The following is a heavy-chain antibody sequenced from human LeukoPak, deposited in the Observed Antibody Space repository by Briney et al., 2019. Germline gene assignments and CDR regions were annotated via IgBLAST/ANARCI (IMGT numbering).Heavy chain of an antibody. J-gene: IGHJ4*02. Sequence: PSETLSLTCTVSGGSISEYYWSWIRQPPGKGLEWIGSIHFSGSTNYNPSLRSRVTISVDTSKNQLSLKLSSVTAADTAVYYCARDLGGIYFDYWGQGTLVTVSS. CDR3: ARDLGGIYFDY. CDR2: IHFSGST. D-gene: IGHD1-26*01. V-gene: IGHV4-59*01. CDR1: GGSISEYY.